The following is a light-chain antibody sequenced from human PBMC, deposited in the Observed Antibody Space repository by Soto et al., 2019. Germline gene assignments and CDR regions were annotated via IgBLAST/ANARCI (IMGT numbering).Light chain of an antibody. CDR2: GAS. Sequence: EIAGSPSTLSVPPGERATLSCRASESVSSYLAWYQQKPGQAPRLLIYGASTSATGIPARFSGSGSGTEFTLSISSLQSEDSAVYFCQHYNGWPRTFGQGTKV. V-gene: IGKV3-15*01. CDR3: QHYNGWPRT. J-gene: IGKJ2*01. CDR1: ESVSSY.